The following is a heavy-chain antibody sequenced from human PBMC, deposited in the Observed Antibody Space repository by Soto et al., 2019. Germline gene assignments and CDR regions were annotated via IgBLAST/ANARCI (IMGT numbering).Heavy chain of an antibody. D-gene: IGHD1-26*01. J-gene: IGHJ4*02. V-gene: IGHV4-59*01. CDR3: AREGWGQYSFDN. CDR2: IYYSGST. CDR1: GGSISSYY. Sequence: PSETLSLTCTVSGGSISSYYWSWIRQPPGKGLEWIGYIYYSGSTNNNPSLKSRVTISVDTSKNQSPLKLSSVTAADTPVYYFAREGWGQYSFDNGGKGTLVTVSS.